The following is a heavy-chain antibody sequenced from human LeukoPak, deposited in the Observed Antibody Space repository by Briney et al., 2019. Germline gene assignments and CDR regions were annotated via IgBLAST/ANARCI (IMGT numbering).Heavy chain of an antibody. D-gene: IGHD6-13*01. Sequence: PGGSLRLSCTASGFTFGDYAMSWVRQAPGKGLEWVGFIRSKAYGGTTEYAASVKGRFTISRDDSKSIAYLQMNSLKTEDTAVYYCTRDGFNSAASYDAFDIWGQGTMVTVSS. J-gene: IGHJ3*02. CDR2: IRSKAYGGTT. CDR1: GFTFGDYA. CDR3: TRDGFNSAASYDAFDI. V-gene: IGHV3-49*04.